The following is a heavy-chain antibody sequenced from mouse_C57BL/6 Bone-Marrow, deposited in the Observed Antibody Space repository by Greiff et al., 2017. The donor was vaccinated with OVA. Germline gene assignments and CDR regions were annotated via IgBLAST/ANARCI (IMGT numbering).Heavy chain of an antibody. V-gene: IGHV1-81*01. J-gene: IGHJ3*01. CDR2: IYPRSGNT. CDR1: GYTFTSYG. Sequence: QVQLQQSGAELARPGASVKLSCKASGYTFTSYGISWVKQRPGQGLEWIGEIYPRSGNTYYNEKFKGKATLTADKSSSTAYMELRSLTSEDSAGYCCARRVYDGNYVYWGQGTLVTVSA. CDR3: ARRVYDGNYVY. D-gene: IGHD2-1*01.